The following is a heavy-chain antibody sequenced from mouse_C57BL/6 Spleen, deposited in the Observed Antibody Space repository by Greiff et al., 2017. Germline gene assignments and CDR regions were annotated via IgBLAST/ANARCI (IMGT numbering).Heavy chain of an antibody. CDR2: ISSGGDYI. D-gene: IGHD1-1*01. CDR1: GFTFSSYA. V-gene: IGHV5-9-1*02. J-gene: IGHJ2*01. Sequence: DVKLVESGEGLVKPGGSLKLSCAASGFTFSSYAMSWVRQTPEKRLEWVAYISSGGDYIYYADNVKGRFTLTRDNARNTLYLPMSSLKSEDTAMYYFTRVPLLLRYYFDYWGQGTTLTVSS. CDR3: TRVPLLLRYYFDY.